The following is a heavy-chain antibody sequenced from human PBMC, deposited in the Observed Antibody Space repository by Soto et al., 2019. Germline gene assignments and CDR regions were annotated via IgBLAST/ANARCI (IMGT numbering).Heavy chain of an antibody. V-gene: IGHV3-33*01. Sequence: QVQLVESGGGVVQPGRSLRLSCAASGFTFSSYGMHWVRQAPGKGLEWVAVIWYDGSNKYYADSVKGRFTISRDNSKNTLYLQMNSLRAEDTAVYYCARDSLSRLELDAFDIWGQGTMVTVSS. CDR2: IWYDGSNK. J-gene: IGHJ3*02. D-gene: IGHD1-7*01. CDR3: ARDSLSRLELDAFDI. CDR1: GFTFSSYG.